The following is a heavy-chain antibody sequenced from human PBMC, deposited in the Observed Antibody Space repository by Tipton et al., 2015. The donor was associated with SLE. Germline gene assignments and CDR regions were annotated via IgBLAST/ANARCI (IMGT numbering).Heavy chain of an antibody. CDR2: IHYTGST. CDR1: GGSISESFLY. Sequence: TLSLTCTVSGGSISESFLYRGWIRQPPGKGLEWIGSIHYTGSTYYNPSLKSRVTISIDTSKNQFSLKLSSVTAADTAVYYCAREVYCGVDCYFLDYWGQGTLVTISS. V-gene: IGHV4-39*07. D-gene: IGHD2-21*01. J-gene: IGHJ4*02. CDR3: AREVYCGVDCYFLDY.